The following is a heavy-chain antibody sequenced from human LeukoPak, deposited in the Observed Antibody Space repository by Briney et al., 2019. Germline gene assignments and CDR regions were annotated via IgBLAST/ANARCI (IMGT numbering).Heavy chain of an antibody. J-gene: IGHJ4*02. CDR2: SRSKAYGGTT. CDR1: GFTFGDYA. D-gene: IGHD3-3*01. V-gene: IGHV3-49*04. CDR3: TRDRIASSIFGVVISPPDY. Sequence: RSLRLSGTALGFTFGDYAMSWVRQAPGKGLEGVGFSRSKAYGGTTEYAASVKGRFTISRDHSKSIAYLQMNSLRTEDTAVYYCTRDRIASSIFGVVISPPDYWGKGTLVTVSS.